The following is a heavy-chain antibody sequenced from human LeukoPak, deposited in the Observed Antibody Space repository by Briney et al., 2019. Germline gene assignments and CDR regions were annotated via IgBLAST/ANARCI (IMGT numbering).Heavy chain of an antibody. CDR3: ARDRPGYSYGFDAFDI. V-gene: IGHV4-59*12. D-gene: IGHD5-18*01. CDR1: GGSISSYY. J-gene: IGHJ3*02. Sequence: SETLSLTCTVSGGSISSYYWSWIRQPPGKGLEWIGYIYYSGSTNYNPSLKSRVTISVDTSKNQFSLKLSSVTAADTAVYYCARDRPGYSYGFDAFDIWGQGTMVTVSS. CDR2: IYYSGST.